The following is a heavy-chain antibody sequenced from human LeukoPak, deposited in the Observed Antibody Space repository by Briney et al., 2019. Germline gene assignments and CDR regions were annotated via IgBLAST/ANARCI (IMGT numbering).Heavy chain of an antibody. D-gene: IGHD3-3*01. V-gene: IGHV1-3*03. CDR2: INAGNGNT. Sequence: ASVKVSCKASGYTFTSYAMHWARQAPGQRLEWMGWINAGNGNTKYSQEFQGRVTITRNTSISTAYMELSSLRSEDTAVYYCARGARRPTYYDFWSGYYRGGYYFDYWGQGTLVTVSS. CDR3: ARGARRPTYYDFWSGYYRGGYYFDY. J-gene: IGHJ4*02. CDR1: GYTFTSYA.